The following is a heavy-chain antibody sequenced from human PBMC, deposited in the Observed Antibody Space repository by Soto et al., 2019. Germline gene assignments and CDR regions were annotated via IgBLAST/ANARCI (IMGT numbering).Heavy chain of an antibody. D-gene: IGHD1-1*01. CDR3: AKGRGQNWTFDY. CDR1: GFTFSSYA. V-gene: IGHV3-23*01. Sequence: EVQFLESGGGSVQPGGSLRLSCVASGFTFSSYAMHWVRRPPGKGLEWVSSSSGSGGTAYYADSVKGRFSISRDSRVNTLYLQMNSLRAEDTAVYYCAKGRGQNWTFDYWGQGTLVTVSP. J-gene: IGHJ4*02. CDR2: SSGSGGTA.